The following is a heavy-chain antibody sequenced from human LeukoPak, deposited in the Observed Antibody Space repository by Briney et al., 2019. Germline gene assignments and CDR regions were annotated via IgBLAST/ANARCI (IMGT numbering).Heavy chain of an antibody. CDR2: ISGSGGST. Sequence: GGSLRLSCAASGFTFSSYAMSWVRQAPGKGLEWVSAISGSGGSTYYADSVKGRFTISRDNSKNTLYLQMNSLRAEDTAVYYCAKVRTWIQLWSLDYWGQGTLVTVSP. D-gene: IGHD5-18*01. V-gene: IGHV3-23*01. CDR1: GFTFSSYA. J-gene: IGHJ4*02. CDR3: AKVRTWIQLWSLDY.